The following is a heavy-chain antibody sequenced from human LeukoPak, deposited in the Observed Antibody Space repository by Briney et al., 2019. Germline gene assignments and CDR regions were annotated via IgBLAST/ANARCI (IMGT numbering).Heavy chain of an antibody. CDR3: ARAASLRNPESIDY. CDR1: GFTFSSYG. Sequence: PGGSLRLSCAASGFTFSSYGMHWVRQAPGKGLEWVAVIWYDGSNKYYADSVKGRFTISRDNSKNTLYLQMNSLRAEDTAVYYCARAASLRNPESIDYWGQGTLVTVSS. V-gene: IGHV3-33*01. J-gene: IGHJ4*02. CDR2: IWYDGSNK. D-gene: IGHD1-14*01.